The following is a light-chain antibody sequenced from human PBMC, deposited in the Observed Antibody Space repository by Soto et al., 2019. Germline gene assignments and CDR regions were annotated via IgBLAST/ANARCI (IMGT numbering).Light chain of an antibody. CDR2: DVS. CDR3: CSYPSISTYV. J-gene: IGLJ2*01. Sequence: QSALTQPRSVSGSPGQWVTISCTGTSSDVGGYNYVSWYQHHPGKAPKVMIYDVSKRPSGLPDRFSGSKSGNTASLTISGLQAEDEADYYGCSYPSISTYVFGSGTKLTVL. V-gene: IGLV2-11*01. CDR1: SSDVGGYNY.